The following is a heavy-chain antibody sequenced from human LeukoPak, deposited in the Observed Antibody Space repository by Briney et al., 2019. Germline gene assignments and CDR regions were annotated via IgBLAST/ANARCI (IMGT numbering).Heavy chain of an antibody. CDR1: GGTFSSYA. J-gene: IGHJ3*02. D-gene: IGHD3-10*01. Sequence: GASVKVSCKASGGTFSSYAISWVRQAPGQGLEWMGGIIPIFGTANYAQKFQGRVTITADESTSTAYMELSSLRSEDTAVYYCATDQGSMVRGVITHAFDIWGQGTMVTVSS. CDR2: IIPIFGTA. CDR3: ATDQGSMVRGVITHAFDI. V-gene: IGHV1-69*01.